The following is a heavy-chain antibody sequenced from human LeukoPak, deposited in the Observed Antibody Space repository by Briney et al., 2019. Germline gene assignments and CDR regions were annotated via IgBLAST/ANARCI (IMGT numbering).Heavy chain of an antibody. CDR3: ARDGEWYSSGWYQIDY. J-gene: IGHJ4*02. D-gene: IGHD6-19*01. Sequence: GRSLRLSCAASGFTFSSYAMHWVRPAPGKGLEWVAVISYDGSNKYYADSVKGRFTISRDNSKNTLYLQMNSLRAEDTAVYYCARDGEWYSSGWYQIDYWGQGTLVTVSS. CDR2: ISYDGSNK. CDR1: GFTFSSYA. V-gene: IGHV3-30*04.